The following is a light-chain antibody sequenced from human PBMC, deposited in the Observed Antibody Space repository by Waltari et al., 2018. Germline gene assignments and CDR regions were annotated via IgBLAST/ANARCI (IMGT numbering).Light chain of an antibody. V-gene: IGKV6-21*01. Sequence: EIVLSQSPGLKYVTPREKVTITCRARQNIGTTLHWYQQRPNQSPNLLISYASQPFSGRPSRFIGSGSVTYYSLTISSLEAEDAATYYCHQSSTLPWTFGQGTVVEL. J-gene: IGKJ1*01. CDR2: YAS. CDR3: HQSSTLPWT. CDR1: QNIGTT.